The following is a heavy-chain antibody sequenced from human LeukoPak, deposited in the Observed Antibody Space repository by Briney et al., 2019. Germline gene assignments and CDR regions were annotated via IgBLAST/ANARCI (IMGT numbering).Heavy chain of an antibody. V-gene: IGHV4-59*08. CDR2: IYYSGST. CDR1: GGSISSYY. J-gene: IGHJ4*02. CDR3: ARLGVDTAMALFDY. Sequence: SETLSLTCTVSGGSISSYYWSWIRQPPGKGLEWIGYIYYSGSTNYNPSLKSRVTISVDTSKNQFSLELSSVTAADTAVYYCARLGVDTAMALFDYWGQGTLVTVSS. D-gene: IGHD5-18*01.